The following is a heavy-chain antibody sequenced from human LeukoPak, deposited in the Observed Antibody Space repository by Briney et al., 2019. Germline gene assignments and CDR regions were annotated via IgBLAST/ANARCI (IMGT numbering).Heavy chain of an antibody. Sequence: PGGSLRLSCAASGFTFSSYSMNWVRQAPGKGLEWVSSISSSSSYIYYADSVKGRFTISRDNAKNSLYLQMNSLRAEETAVYYCAIYGSGSQGWFDPWGQGTLVTVSS. J-gene: IGHJ5*02. CDR1: GFTFSSYS. D-gene: IGHD3-10*01. V-gene: IGHV3-21*01. CDR2: ISSSSSYI. CDR3: AIYGSGSQGWFDP.